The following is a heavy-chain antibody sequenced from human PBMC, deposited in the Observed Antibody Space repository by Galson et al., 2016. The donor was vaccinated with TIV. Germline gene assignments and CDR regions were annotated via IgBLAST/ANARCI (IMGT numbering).Heavy chain of an antibody. J-gene: IGHJ4*02. D-gene: IGHD3-10*01. CDR2: ISINGGAS. CDR1: GFTFSSYA. Sequence: SLRLSCAASGFTFSSYAMTWVRQAPGRGLEWVSGISINGGASYYADPVKGRFTISRDNAKNTLYLQMNSLRDEDTAVYYCARTPGEYTNYRPIDYWGQGTLVTVSS. V-gene: IGHV3-23*01. CDR3: ARTPGEYTNYRPIDY.